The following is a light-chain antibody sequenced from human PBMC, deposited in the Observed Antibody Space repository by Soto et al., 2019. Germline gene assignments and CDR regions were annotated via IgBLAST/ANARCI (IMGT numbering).Light chain of an antibody. J-gene: IGKJ5*01. CDR3: MQSTHWPIT. V-gene: IGKV2-30*01. Sequence: DVVMTQSPFSLPVALGQPASISCRSSHSLVYSDGNTYLSWFQQRPGQTPRRLIYKVSNRDSGVPDRFSGSGSGPDFTLKISRVEAGDVGLYYCMQSTHWPITFGQGTRLDIK. CDR2: KVS. CDR1: HSLVYSDGNTY.